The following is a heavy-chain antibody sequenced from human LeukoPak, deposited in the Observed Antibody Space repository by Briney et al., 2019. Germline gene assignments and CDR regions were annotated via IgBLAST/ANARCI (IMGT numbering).Heavy chain of an antibody. D-gene: IGHD1-26*01. V-gene: IGHV4-61*02. J-gene: IGHJ4*02. CDR3: ARAEEWELLRSPPDY. CDR2: IYTSGST. CDR1: GGSISSGSYY. Sequence: SETLSLTCTVSGGSISSGSYYWSWIRQPAGKGLEWIGRIYTSGSTNYNPSLKSRVTISVDTSKNQFSLKLSSVTAADTAVYYCARAEEWELLRSPPDYWGQGTLVTVSS.